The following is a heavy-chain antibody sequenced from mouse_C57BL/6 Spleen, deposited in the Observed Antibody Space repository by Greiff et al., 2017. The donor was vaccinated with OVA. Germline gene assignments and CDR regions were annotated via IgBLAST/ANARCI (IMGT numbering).Heavy chain of an antibody. D-gene: IGHD1-1*01. CDR2: FHPYNDDT. J-gene: IGHJ1*03. CDR1: GYTFTTYP. Sequence: VQLQQSGAELVKPGASVKMSCKASGYTFTTYPIEWMKRNHGKSLEWIGNFHPYNDDTKYNEKFKGKATLTVEKSSSTVYLELSRLTSDDSAVYYCARGYYGSSYWYFDVWGTGTTVTVSS. V-gene: IGHV1-47*01. CDR3: ARGYYGSSYWYFDV.